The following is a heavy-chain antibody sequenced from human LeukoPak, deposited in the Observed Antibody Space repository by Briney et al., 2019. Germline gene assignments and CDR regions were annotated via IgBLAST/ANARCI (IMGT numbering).Heavy chain of an antibody. CDR3: AKASKTLLFTRDHYIDV. V-gene: IGHV3-23*01. CDR2: ISGSGGST. D-gene: IGHD2-21*02. Sequence: GGSLRLSRAASGFTFSNFGMSWVRQAPGKGLEWVSVISGSGGSTYYADSVKGRFTISRDNSKTPLYLQMHSLRAEDTAVYYCAKASKTLLFTRDHYIDVWGKGTTVTISS. CDR1: GFTFSNFG. J-gene: IGHJ6*03.